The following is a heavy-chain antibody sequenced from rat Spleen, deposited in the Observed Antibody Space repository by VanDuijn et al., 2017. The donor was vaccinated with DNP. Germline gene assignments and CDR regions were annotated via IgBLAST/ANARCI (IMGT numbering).Heavy chain of an antibody. V-gene: IGHV3-1*01. CDR2: ISYSGST. J-gene: IGHJ2*01. D-gene: IGHD1-4*01. Sequence: EVQLQESGPGLVKPSQSLSLTCSVTGYSITGNYWGWIRKFPGNKMEYIGHISYSGSTSYNPSLKSRISITRDTSKNQFFLQLNSVTTEETATYYCARWTRYFDYWGQGVMVTVSS. CDR3: ARWTRYFDY. CDR1: GYSITGNY.